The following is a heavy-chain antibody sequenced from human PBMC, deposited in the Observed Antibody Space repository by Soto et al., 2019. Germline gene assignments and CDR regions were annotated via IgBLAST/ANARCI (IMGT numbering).Heavy chain of an antibody. J-gene: IGHJ5*02. CDR3: ARDLKEYCSDGKCNWFDP. D-gene: IGHD2-15*01. CDR2: ISYSGST. CDR1: GASITTYY. Sequence: QVQLQESGPGLVKPSDTLSLTCTVSGASITTYYWSWIRQPPGKGLEWIGYISYSGSTDYNPSLKSRVTISFDASTNQISLQVRSATAADAAVYYCARDLKEYCSDGKCNWFDPWGQGTLVTVSS. V-gene: IGHV4-59*01.